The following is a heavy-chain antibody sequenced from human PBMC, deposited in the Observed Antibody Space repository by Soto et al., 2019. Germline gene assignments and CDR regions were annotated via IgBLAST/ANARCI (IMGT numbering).Heavy chain of an antibody. Sequence: QVQLQQWGAGLLKPSETLSLTCAVYVGSFSGYYWSWIRQPPGKGLEWVGEINHCGSTNYNPSLKRRVTIPVGTSKNQFCLKLSSVPAADTSVYYCAGGVPAATVDYYYYYMDVWGKGTTVTVSS. CDR2: INHCGST. V-gene: IGHV4-34*01. D-gene: IGHD2-2*01. J-gene: IGHJ6*03. CDR3: AGGVPAATVDYYYYYMDV. CDR1: VGSFSGYY.